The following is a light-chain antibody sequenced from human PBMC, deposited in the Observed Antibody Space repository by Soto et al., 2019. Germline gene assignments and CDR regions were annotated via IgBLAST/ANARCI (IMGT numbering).Light chain of an antibody. CDR2: GAS. CDR3: QQYGSSPGT. CDR1: QSVSSSY. J-gene: IGKJ1*01. V-gene: IGKV3-20*01. Sequence: EIVLTQSPGTLSLSPGERATLSCRASQSVSSSYLAWYQQKPGQAPRLLIYGASSRATGIPDRFSGSGSGKDFTLTISRLEPEDFAVYYCQQYGSSPGTFGQGTNVELK.